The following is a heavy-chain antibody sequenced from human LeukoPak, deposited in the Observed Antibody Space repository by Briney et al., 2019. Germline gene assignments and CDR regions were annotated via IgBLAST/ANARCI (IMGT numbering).Heavy chain of an antibody. CDR2: ISDIGSI. Sequence: PSETLSLTCTVSGGSISSYYWSWIWQPPGKGLEWIAYISDIGSINYNPSLKSRVTISLDTSKNQFSLKLSSVTAADTAVYYCAGHHPRNTVDFWGQGTLVTVSS. J-gene: IGHJ4*02. CDR3: AGHHPRNTVDF. D-gene: IGHD2/OR15-2a*01. CDR1: GGSISSYY. V-gene: IGHV4-59*08.